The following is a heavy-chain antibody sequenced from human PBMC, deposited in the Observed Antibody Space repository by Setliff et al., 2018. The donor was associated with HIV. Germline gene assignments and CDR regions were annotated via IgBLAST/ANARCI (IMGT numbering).Heavy chain of an antibody. CDR1: GYTFSSYD. CDR3: ARRTIDYYYMDV. CDR2: MNPKSGHT. V-gene: IGHV1-8*02. J-gene: IGHJ6*03. Sequence: ASVKVSCKASGYTFSSYDINWVRQATGQGLEWMGWMNPKSGHTGYAQKFQGRVTMTRNTSISTAYMELSSLRSDDTAVYYCARRTIDYYYMDVWGKGTTVTVSS.